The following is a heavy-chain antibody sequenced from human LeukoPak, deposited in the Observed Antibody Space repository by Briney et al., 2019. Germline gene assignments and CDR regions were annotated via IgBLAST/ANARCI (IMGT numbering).Heavy chain of an antibody. D-gene: IGHD4-17*01. J-gene: IGHJ4*02. Sequence: PSETLSLTCAVYGGSFSGYYWSWIRQPPGKGLEWIGEINHSGSTNYNPSLKSRVTISVDTSKNQFSLKLSSVTAADTAVYYCARGLYGDDYWGQGTLVTVSS. CDR1: GGSFSGYY. CDR2: INHSGST. V-gene: IGHV4-34*01. CDR3: ARGLYGDDY.